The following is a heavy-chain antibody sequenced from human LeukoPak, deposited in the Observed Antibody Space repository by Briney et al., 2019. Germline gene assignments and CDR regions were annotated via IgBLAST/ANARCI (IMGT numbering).Heavy chain of an antibody. CDR1: GFTFSSYA. CDR2: SSGSGGST. J-gene: IGHJ4*02. CDR3: AKRETYYYDSSGYWLDY. Sequence: PGGSLRLSCAASGFTFSSYAMSWVRQAPGKGLEWVSASSGSGGSTYYADSVKGRFTISRDNSKNTLYLQMNSLGAEDTAVYYCAKRETYYYDSSGYWLDYWGQGTLVTVSS. D-gene: IGHD3-22*01. V-gene: IGHV3-23*01.